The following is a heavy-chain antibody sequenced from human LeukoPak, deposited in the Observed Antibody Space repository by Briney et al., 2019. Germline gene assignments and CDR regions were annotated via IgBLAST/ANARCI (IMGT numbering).Heavy chain of an antibody. CDR3: ARDPVYYDFSQGFDY. D-gene: IGHD3-3*01. CDR2: IYYSGST. Sequence: SETLSLTCTVSGGSISSGGYYWSWIRQPPGKGLEWIGYIYYSGSTYYNPSLKSRVTISVDTSKNQFSLKLSSVTAADTAVYYCARDPVYYDFSQGFDYWGQGTLVTVSS. J-gene: IGHJ4*02. CDR1: GGSISSGGYY. V-gene: IGHV4-30-4*08.